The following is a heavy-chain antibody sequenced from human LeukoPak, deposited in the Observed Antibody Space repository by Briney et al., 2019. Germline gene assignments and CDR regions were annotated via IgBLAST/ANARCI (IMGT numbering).Heavy chain of an antibody. Sequence: SETLSLTCTVSGGSPSSYYWSWIRQPPGKGLEWIGYIYYSGSTNYNPSLKSRVTISVDTSKNQFSLKLSSVTAADTAVYYCASAGYSYGIDYWGQGTLVTVSS. V-gene: IGHV4-59*08. CDR2: IYYSGST. J-gene: IGHJ4*02. CDR3: ASAGYSYGIDY. CDR1: GGSPSSYY. D-gene: IGHD5-18*01.